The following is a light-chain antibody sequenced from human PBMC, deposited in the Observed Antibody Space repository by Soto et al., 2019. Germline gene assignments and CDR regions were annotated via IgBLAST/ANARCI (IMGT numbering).Light chain of an antibody. V-gene: IGKV1-8*01. CDR1: QGVSNY. CDR3: QQYYTSPLT. J-gene: IGKJ1*01. Sequence: AIRMTQSPSSLSASTGDGVTITCRASQGVSNYLAWYQQKPGQAPKVLIHAASTLQGGVPSRFSGSGSGTDFTLTISGLQSDDFATYYCQQYYTSPLTFGQGTKLDIK. CDR2: AAS.